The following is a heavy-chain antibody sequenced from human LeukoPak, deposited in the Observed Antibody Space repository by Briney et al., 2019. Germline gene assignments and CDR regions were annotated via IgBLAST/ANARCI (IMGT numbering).Heavy chain of an antibody. Sequence: SETLSLTCTVSGGSISSYYWSWIRQPAGKGLEWIGRIYTSGSTNYNPSLKSRVTMSVDTSKNQFSLKLSSVTAADTGVYYCASARTTAFMDVWGKRTTVTVSS. CDR3: ASARTTAFMDV. D-gene: IGHD2-2*01. V-gene: IGHV4-4*07. CDR1: GGSISSYY. J-gene: IGHJ6*04. CDR2: IYTSGST.